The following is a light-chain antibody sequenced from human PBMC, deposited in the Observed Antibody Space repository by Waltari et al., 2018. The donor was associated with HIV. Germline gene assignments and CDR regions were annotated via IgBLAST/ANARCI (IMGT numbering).Light chain of an antibody. J-gene: IGKJ1*01. CDR3: QRCDSPWT. CDR2: DAS. V-gene: IGKV1-5*01. CDR1: ENLNTR. Sequence: DIQMTQSPSTVSASLGDRDTITCRSTENLNTRLAWYQQKPGKAPNLLIYDASTLESGVPSRLSGSGSGTEFTLTIVGLQPDDFATYYCQRCDSPWTFGQGTRVEI.